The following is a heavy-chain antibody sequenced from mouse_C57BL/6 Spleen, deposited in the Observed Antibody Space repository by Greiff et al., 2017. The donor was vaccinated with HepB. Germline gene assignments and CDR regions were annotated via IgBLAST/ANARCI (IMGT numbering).Heavy chain of an antibody. V-gene: IGHV5-4*01. CDR3: AREGEKTGGAWFAY. Sequence: EVMLVESGGGLVKPGGSLKLSCAASGFTFSSYAMSWVRQTPEKRLEWVATISDGGSYTYYPDNVKGRFTISRDNAKNNLYLQMSHLKSEDTAMYYCAREGEKTGGAWFAYWGQGTLVTVSA. CDR1: GFTFSSYA. CDR2: ISDGGSYT. D-gene: IGHD2-13*01. J-gene: IGHJ3*01.